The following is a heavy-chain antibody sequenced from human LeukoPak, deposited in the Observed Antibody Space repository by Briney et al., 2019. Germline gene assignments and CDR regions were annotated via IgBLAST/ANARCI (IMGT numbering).Heavy chain of an antibody. CDR2: INPNSGGT. CDR1: GYTFTGYY. J-gene: IGHJ5*02. D-gene: IGHD6-13*01. V-gene: IGHV1-2*02. CDR3: AREGYSSSWTRGNWFDP. Sequence: GASVKVSCKASGYTFTGYYMHWVRQAPGQGLEWMGWINPNSGGTNYAQKFQGRVTMTRDTSISTAYMELSRLRSDDAAVYYCAREGYSSSWTRGNWFDPWGQGTLVTVSS.